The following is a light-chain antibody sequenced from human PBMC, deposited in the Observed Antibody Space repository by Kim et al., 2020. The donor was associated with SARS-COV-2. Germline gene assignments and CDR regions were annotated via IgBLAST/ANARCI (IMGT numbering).Light chain of an antibody. J-gene: IGLJ3*02. V-gene: IGLV3-21*04. CDR2: YDS. Sequence: AAGKTARIACGGNNIGSKSVHWYQQKPGQAPVLVIYYDSDRPSGIPERFSGSNSGNTATLTISRVEAGDEADYYCQVWDSSSDHRVFGGGTQLTFL. CDR3: QVWDSSSDHRV. CDR1: NIGSKS.